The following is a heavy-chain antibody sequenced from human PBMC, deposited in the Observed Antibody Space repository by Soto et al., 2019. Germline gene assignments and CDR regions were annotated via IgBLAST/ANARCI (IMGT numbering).Heavy chain of an antibody. V-gene: IGHV3-23*01. CDR1: GFTFSSYA. J-gene: IGHJ3*02. D-gene: IGHD2-15*01. Sequence: GGSLRLSCAASGFTFSSYAMSWVRQAPGKGLEWVSAISGSGGSTYYADSVKGRFTISRDNSKNTLYLQMNSLRAEDTAVYYCAKGNRCSGGSCYPDDAFDIWGQGTMVTVSS. CDR3: AKGNRCSGGSCYPDDAFDI. CDR2: ISGSGGST.